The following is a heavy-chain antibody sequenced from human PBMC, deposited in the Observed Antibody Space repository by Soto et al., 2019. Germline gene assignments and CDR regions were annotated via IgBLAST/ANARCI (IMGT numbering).Heavy chain of an antibody. CDR1: GFTFSSYA. CDR3: AKDLEWLRFYFDY. Sequence: EVQLLESGGGLVQPGGSLRLSCAASGFTFSSYAMNWVRQAPGKGLEWVSAITGSGGGTYSADSVKGRFTISRDNSKNTLYLQMNSLRAEDTAVYYCAKDLEWLRFYFDYWGQGTLVTVSS. J-gene: IGHJ4*02. D-gene: IGHD5-12*01. CDR2: ITGSGGGT. V-gene: IGHV3-23*01.